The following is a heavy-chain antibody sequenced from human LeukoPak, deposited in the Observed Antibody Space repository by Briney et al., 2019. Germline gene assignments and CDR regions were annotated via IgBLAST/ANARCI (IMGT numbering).Heavy chain of an antibody. CDR1: GLSFSSYW. CDR3: ARAFTYVRLGDH. Sequence: GGSLRLSCAVSGLSFSSYWMHWVRQAPGKGLVWVARTNLHGTAVDYADSVRGRFTISRDNAKNTLFLQMNSLRAEDTAVYYCARAFTYVRLGDHWGQGTLVTVSS. CDR2: TNLHGTAV. V-gene: IGHV3-74*01. J-gene: IGHJ4*02. D-gene: IGHD3-16*01.